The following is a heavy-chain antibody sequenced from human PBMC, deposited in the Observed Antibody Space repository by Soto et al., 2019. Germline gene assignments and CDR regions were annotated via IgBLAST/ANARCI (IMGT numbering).Heavy chain of an antibody. CDR1: GFTFSSHD. D-gene: IGHD3-10*01. CDR2: IDSAGDA. V-gene: IGHV3-13*01. Sequence: EVQLVESGGGLVQPGGSLRLSCAASGFTFSSHDMHWVRQVTGKGLEWVSGIDSAGDAKYPASVKGRFTISRENATXSLHLQMNSLRAGDTAVYYCARGGIWGVSWNWFDTWGQGTLVTVSS. J-gene: IGHJ5*02. CDR3: ARGGIWGVSWNWFDT.